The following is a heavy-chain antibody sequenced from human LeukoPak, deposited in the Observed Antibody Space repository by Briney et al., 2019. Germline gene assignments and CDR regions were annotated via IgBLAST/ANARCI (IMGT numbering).Heavy chain of an antibody. D-gene: IGHD6-13*01. CDR3: ARLIAADPQLDS. V-gene: IGHV4-30-2*01. CDR1: GGSISSGGYY. J-gene: IGHJ4*02. Sequence: MPSETLSLTCTVSGGSISSGGYYWSWIRQPPGKGLEWIGYIHHSGDTYQNPPLKSRVTVSSDRSKNQFYLKLSSVTAADTAVYYCARLIAADPQLDSWGQGALVTVSS. CDR2: IHHSGDT.